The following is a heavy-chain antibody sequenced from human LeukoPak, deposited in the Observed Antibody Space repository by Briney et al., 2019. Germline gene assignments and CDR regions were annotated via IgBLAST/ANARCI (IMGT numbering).Heavy chain of an antibody. D-gene: IGHD3-16*02. CDR1: GGSFSRFQ. J-gene: IGHJ4*02. Sequence: SETLSLTCSVSGGSFSRFQWTWIRQPPGKGLEWIGSLSYSGSSNYNPSLKSRITISIDMSKNQFSLSLTSVTAADTAVYYCAKSSVPVAPFDSWGQGTLVTVSS. CDR3: AKSSVPVAPFDS. V-gene: IGHV4-59*08. CDR2: LSYSGSS.